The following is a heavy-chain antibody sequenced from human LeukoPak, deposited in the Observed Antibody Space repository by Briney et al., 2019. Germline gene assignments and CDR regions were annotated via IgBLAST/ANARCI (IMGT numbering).Heavy chain of an antibody. CDR3: ARQDGSGIYYFDN. CDR1: GYSFTFYW. D-gene: IGHD3-10*01. CDR2: IYPGDSDT. Sequence: GESLKISSTVSGYSFTFYWIAWVRQMSGKGLEWMGIIYPGDSDTRYSPSFQGQVSISADKSINTAYLQWSSLEASDTAIYYCARQDGSGIYYFDNWGQGTLVTVSS. J-gene: IGHJ4*02. V-gene: IGHV5-51*01.